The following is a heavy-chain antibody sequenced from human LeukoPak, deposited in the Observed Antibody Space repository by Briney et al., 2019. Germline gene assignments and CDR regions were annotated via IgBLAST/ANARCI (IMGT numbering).Heavy chain of an antibody. CDR1: GFTFSSHS. Sequence: GGSLRLSCAASGFTFSSHSMNWVRQAPGKGLEWVSSISSSSSYIYSADSLKGRFTISRDNAKNSLYLQMNSLRAEDTAVYYCARSRQYSTDGDYDYWGQGTLVTVSS. D-gene: IGHD6-6*01. V-gene: IGHV3-21*01. J-gene: IGHJ4*02. CDR2: ISSSSSYI. CDR3: ARSRQYSTDGDYDY.